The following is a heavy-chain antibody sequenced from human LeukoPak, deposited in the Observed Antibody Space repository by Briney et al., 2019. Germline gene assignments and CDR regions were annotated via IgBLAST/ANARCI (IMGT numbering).Heavy chain of an antibody. CDR3: ASPRGLGIYYFDY. J-gene: IGHJ4*02. D-gene: IGHD1-26*01. CDR1: GFTFSSYA. Sequence: PGGSLRLSCAASGFTFSSYAMSWVRQAPGKGLEWVSTISGSGGSTDYADSVKGRFTISRDNSKNTLYLQMSSLRAEDTAVYYCASPRGLGIYYFDYWGQGTLVTVSS. V-gene: IGHV3-23*01. CDR2: ISGSGGST.